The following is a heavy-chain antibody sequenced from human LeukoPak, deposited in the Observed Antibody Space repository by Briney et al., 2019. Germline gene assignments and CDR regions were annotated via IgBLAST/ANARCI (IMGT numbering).Heavy chain of an antibody. D-gene: IGHD3-3*01. CDR2: INHSGST. CDR3: ARGLQYYDFWSGYYFACYFDY. J-gene: IGHJ4*02. CDR1: GGSFSGYY. V-gene: IGHV4-34*01. Sequence: PSETLSLTCAVYGGSFSGYYWSWIRQPPGNGLEWIGEINHSGSTNYNPSLKSRVTISVDTSKNQFSLKLSSVTAADTAVYYCARGLQYYDFWSGYYFACYFDYWGQGTLVTVSS.